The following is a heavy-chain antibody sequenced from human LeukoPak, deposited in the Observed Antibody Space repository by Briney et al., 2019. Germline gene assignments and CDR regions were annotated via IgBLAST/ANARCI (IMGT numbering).Heavy chain of an antibody. CDR3: SRNKAANDYMDV. CDR2: IRADGRNK. Sequence: PGGSLRLSCAASGFTFSSYAMHWVRQAPGKGLEWVAFIRADGRNKDYADSVRGRFTISRDDSNLILQMDSLRPEDTAVYYCSRNKAANDYMDVWGTGTTVTVSS. CDR1: GFTFSSYA. V-gene: IGHV3-30*02. J-gene: IGHJ6*03. D-gene: IGHD2-15*01.